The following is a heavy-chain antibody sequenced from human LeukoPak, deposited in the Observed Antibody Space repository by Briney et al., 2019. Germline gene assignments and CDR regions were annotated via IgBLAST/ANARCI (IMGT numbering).Heavy chain of an antibody. CDR1: GFTFSSYG. CDR2: IRYDGSNK. V-gene: IGHV3-30*02. J-gene: IGHJ4*02. D-gene: IGHD3-3*01. Sequence: GGSLRLSCAASGFTFSSYGMHWVRQAPGKGLEWVAFIRYDGSNKYYAGSVKGRFTISRDDSKNTLYLQMNSLRAEDTAVYYCAKALRFLEWLLFGYFDYWGQGTLVTVSS. CDR3: AKALRFLEWLLFGYFDY.